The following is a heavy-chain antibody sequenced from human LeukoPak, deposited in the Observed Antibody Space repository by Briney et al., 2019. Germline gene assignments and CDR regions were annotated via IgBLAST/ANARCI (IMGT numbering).Heavy chain of an antibody. J-gene: IGHJ4*02. CDR3: ARLPTSAGLGYCRGGTCYSPFDD. V-gene: IGHV5-51*01. CDR2: IYPGDSDT. CDR1: GYSFTSYW. Sequence: GESLKISCQGSGYSFTSYWIAWVRQMPGKGLEWMGIIYPGDSDTIYSPSFQGQVTISADKSITTAYLQWSSLKASDTAMYYCARLPTSAGLGYCRGGTCYSPFDDWGQGTLVTVSS. D-gene: IGHD2-15*01.